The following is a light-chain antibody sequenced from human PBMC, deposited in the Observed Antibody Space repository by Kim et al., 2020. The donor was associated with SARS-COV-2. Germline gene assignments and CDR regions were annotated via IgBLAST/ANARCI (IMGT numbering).Light chain of an antibody. J-gene: IGLJ3*02. CDR1: SSTIGKNY. CDR3: STWDEDLGGPV. Sequence: ELTQPPSASGTPGQRVLISCSGSSSTIGKNYVYWYQHFPGTAPKLLMYWNNKRPSGVPARFSASKSGTSASLTISGLQPEDEADYFCSTWDEDLGGPVFGGGTTLTVL. V-gene: IGLV1-47*01. CDR2: WNN.